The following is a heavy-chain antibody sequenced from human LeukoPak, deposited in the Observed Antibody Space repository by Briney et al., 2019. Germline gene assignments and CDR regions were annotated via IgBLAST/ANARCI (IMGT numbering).Heavy chain of an antibody. J-gene: IGHJ4*02. CDR1: GYTFTNYN. D-gene: IGHD3-10*01. CDR2: ISPYSDNT. V-gene: IGHV1-18*01. CDR3: ARGALLLWFGELGIFDY. Sequence: ASVKVSCKASGYTFTNYNINWVRQAPGQGLEWMGWISPYSDNTNYAQKLQGRVTMTTDTSTSTAYMEPRSLRSDDTAVYYCARGALLLWFGELGIFDYWGQGTLVTVSS.